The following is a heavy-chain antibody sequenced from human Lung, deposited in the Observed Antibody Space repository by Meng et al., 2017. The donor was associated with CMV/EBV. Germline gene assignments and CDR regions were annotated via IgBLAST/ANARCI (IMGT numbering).Heavy chain of an antibody. D-gene: IGHD6-13*01. Sequence: QGPQRGWAQGLVKPSETLSFTFTVSGDSITSYYWSWIRQPGGKGLEWIGRISASGNTRYNPSLKSRVTMSVDTSKNQFSLKLSSVTAADTAVYYCARDFGSSWYPNWFDPWGQGTLVTVSS. V-gene: IGHV4-4*07. CDR1: GDSITSYY. J-gene: IGHJ5*02. CDR2: ISASGNT. CDR3: ARDFGSSWYPNWFDP.